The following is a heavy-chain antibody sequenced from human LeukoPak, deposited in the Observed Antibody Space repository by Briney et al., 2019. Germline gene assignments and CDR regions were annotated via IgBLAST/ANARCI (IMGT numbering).Heavy chain of an antibody. Sequence: ASVKVSCKVSGYTLTELSMHWVRQAPGKGLERMGGFDPEDGETIYVQKFQGRVTMTEDTSTDTAYMELSSLRFEDTAVYYCATGYYDFWSGSEGPFDYWGQGTLVTVSS. CDR1: GYTLTELS. CDR3: ATGYYDFWSGSEGPFDY. V-gene: IGHV1-24*01. D-gene: IGHD3-3*01. CDR2: FDPEDGET. J-gene: IGHJ4*02.